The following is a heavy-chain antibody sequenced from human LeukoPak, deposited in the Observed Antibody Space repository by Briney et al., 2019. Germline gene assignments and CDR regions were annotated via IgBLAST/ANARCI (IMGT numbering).Heavy chain of an antibody. J-gene: IGHJ4*02. V-gene: IGHV1-8*01. Sequence: GASVKVSCKASGYTFTSYDISWVRQATGQGLEWMGWMNPNSGNTGYAQKFQGRVTMTRNTSISTAYMELSSLRSDDTAGYYCARKYLYGSGKPHFDYWAREPWSPSLQ. CDR2: MNPNSGNT. D-gene: IGHD3-10*01. CDR3: ARKYLYGSGKPHFDY. CDR1: GYTFTSYD.